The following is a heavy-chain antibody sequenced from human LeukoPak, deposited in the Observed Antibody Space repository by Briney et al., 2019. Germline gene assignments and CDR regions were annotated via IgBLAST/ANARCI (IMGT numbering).Heavy chain of an antibody. CDR1: GFTFSNYG. CDR3: ARRIAVAGTWYFDY. D-gene: IGHD6-19*01. Sequence: GGSLRLSCAASGFTFSNYGMHWVRQAPGEGLEWVAFIRSDGSNQYYADSVKGRFTISRDNAKNSLYLQMNSLRAEDTALYYYARRIAVAGTWYFDYWGQGTLVTVSS. V-gene: IGHV3-30*02. CDR2: IRSDGSNQ. J-gene: IGHJ4*02.